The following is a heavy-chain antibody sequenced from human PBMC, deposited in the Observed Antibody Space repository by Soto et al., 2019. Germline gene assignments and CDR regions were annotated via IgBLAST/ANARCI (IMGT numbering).Heavy chain of an antibody. CDR2: ISGSGGST. V-gene: IGHV3-23*01. CDR3: ATFSGYSPDMDP. J-gene: IGHJ5*02. D-gene: IGHD3-22*01. Sequence: WGSLRLSCAASGFTFSSYAMSWFRQAPGKGLEWVSAISGSGGSTYYADSVKGRFTISRDNSKNTLYLQMNSLRAEDTAVYYCATFSGYSPDMDPWGQGTLVTVSS. CDR1: GFTFSSYA.